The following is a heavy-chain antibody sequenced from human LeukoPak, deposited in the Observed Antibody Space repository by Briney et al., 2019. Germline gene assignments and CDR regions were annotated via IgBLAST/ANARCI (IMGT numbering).Heavy chain of an antibody. Sequence: ASAKVSCKVSGYTLTELSMHWVRQAPGKGLEWMGGFDPEDGETIYAQKFQGRVTMTEDTSTDTAYMELSSLRSEDTAVYYCATFIPYYYDSQGFDYWGQGTLVTVSS. D-gene: IGHD3-22*01. J-gene: IGHJ4*02. CDR3: ATFIPYYYDSQGFDY. CDR2: FDPEDGET. V-gene: IGHV1-24*01. CDR1: GYTLTELS.